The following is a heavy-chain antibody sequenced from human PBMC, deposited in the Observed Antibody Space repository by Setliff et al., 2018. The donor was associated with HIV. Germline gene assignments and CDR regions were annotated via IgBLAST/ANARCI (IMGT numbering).Heavy chain of an antibody. J-gene: IGHJ4*01. CDR2: IHHTGST. D-gene: IGHD3-3*01. V-gene: IGHV4-59*02. Sequence: ETLSLTCTVSDDSVSTFYWNWIRQPPGKGLEWIGFIHHTGSTVSNPSLKSRVTILMDLSRNQLSLHLASVTTADTAVYFCAPGEGVASTYYHDWGQGTQVTV. CDR1: DDSVSTFY. CDR3: APGEGVASTYYHD.